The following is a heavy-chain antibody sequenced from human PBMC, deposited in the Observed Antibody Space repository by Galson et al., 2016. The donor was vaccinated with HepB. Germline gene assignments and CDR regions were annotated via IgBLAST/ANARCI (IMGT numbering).Heavy chain of an antibody. J-gene: IGHJ6*02. V-gene: IGHV3-30*18. CDR2: ILYDGRNE. CDR3: AKDPSRRGIWSYYYFGMDV. CDR1: GFTVSSNY. Sequence: SLRLSCAASGFTVSSNYMSWVRQAPGRGLEWVAVILYDGRNEYYSDSVKGRFTITRDNSRDTVYLQMYSLRPEDTAVYYCAKDPSRRGIWSYYYFGMDVWGQGTTVTVSS. D-gene: IGHD6-13*01.